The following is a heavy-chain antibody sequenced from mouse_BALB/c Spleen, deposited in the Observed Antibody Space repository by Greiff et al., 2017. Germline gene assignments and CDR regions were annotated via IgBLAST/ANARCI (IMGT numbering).Heavy chain of an antibody. CDR2: IYPGNVNT. J-gene: IGHJ2*01. V-gene: IGHV1S56*01. CDR3: ARSDYDVFDY. D-gene: IGHD2-4*01. Sequence: QVHVKQPGPELVKPGASVRISCKASGYTFTSYYIHWVKQRPGQGLEWIGWIYPGNVNTKYNEKFKGKATLTADKSSSTAYMQLSSLTSEDSAVYFCARSDYDVFDYWGQGTTLTVSS. CDR1: GYTFTSYY.